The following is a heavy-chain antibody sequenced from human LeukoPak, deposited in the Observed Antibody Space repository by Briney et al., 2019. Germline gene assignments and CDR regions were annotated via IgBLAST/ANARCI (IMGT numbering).Heavy chain of an antibody. J-gene: IGHJ6*02. CDR2: INHSGST. D-gene: IGHD2-2*01. V-gene: IGHV4-34*01. CDR1: GGSFSGYY. Sequence: SETLSLTCAVYGGSFSGYYWSWIRQPPGKGLEWIGEINHSGSTNYNPSLKSRVTISVDTSKNQFSLKLSSVTAADTAVYYCARARRWGWGNQLLGMDVWGQGTTVTVSS. CDR3: ARARRWGWGNQLLGMDV.